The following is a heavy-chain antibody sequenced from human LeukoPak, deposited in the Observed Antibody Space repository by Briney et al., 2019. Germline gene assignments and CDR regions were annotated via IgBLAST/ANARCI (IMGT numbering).Heavy chain of an antibody. CDR2: ISSGGST. D-gene: IGHD3-22*01. V-gene: IGHV3-53*01. J-gene: IGHJ4*02. Sequence: TGGSLRLSCAASGFTVSSNYMRWVRQAPGKGLEWVSIISSGGSTYNAESVRGRYTISRDNSKNTLFLEMNSLRAEDTAVYDCARGIYYYESSGNFHRYYFDYWGQGTLVTVSS. CDR1: GFTVSSNY. CDR3: ARGIYYYESSGNFHRYYFDY.